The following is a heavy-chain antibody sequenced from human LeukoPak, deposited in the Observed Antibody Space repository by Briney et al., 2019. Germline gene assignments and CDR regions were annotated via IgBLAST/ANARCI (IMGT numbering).Heavy chain of an antibody. V-gene: IGHV3-23*01. J-gene: IGHJ6*03. CDR1: GFIFSNYA. CDR3: AKDGGEYYDILTGYYPRLYYMDV. CDR2: FSGSGGST. Sequence: PGGSLRLSCAASGFIFSNYAMSWVRQAPGKGLQWVSAFSGSGGSTYYADSVKGRFTISRDNSRNTLYLQMNSLRAEDTAVYYCAKDGGEYYDILTGYYPRLYYMDVWGKGTTVTISS. D-gene: IGHD3-9*01.